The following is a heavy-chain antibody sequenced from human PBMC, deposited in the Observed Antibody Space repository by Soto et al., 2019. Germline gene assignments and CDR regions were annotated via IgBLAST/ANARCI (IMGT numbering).Heavy chain of an antibody. CDR2: ISKSDYT. J-gene: IGHJ4*02. V-gene: IGHV3-21*01. Sequence: WGSLRLSCTVSGFSFNNYGINLFRHSPGKWLEWVSSISKSDYTYYSDSVKGRFAISRDNAKSSVSLQMNTLRVEDTAVYYCAREDSIIIPAVSDFWGQGTLVTVSS. CDR1: GFSFNNYG. CDR3: AREDSIIIPAVSDF. D-gene: IGHD2-2*01.